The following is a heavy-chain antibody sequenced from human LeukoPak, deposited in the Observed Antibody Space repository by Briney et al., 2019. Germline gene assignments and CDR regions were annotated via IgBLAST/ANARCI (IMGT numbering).Heavy chain of an antibody. CDR2: ISSSGGTI. CDR3: ARDYQEKTNDY. J-gene: IGHJ4*02. V-gene: IGHV3-11*04. Sequence: GGSLRLSCAASGFTFRDHYMSWIRQAPGKGLEWVSHISSSGGTIYYADSVKGRFTISRDNAKNLLYLQMNSLRAEDTAVYYCARDYQEKTNDYWGQGTLVTVSS. D-gene: IGHD2-8*01. CDR1: GFTFRDHY.